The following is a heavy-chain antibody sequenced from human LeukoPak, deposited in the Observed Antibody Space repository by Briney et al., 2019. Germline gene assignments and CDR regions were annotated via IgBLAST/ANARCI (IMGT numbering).Heavy chain of an antibody. J-gene: IGHJ3*02. V-gene: IGHV3-74*01. Sequence: PGGSLRLSCAASRFTFSNYWMHWVRQAPGKGLVWVSRIYNDGSSTSYADSVKGRFTISRDNAKSTLYLQMNSLRAEDTAVYYCARVRGGGGRSYAADAFDIWGQGTMVTVSS. CDR3: ARVRGGGGRSYAADAFDI. CDR1: RFTFSNYW. CDR2: IYNDGSST. D-gene: IGHD2-21*01.